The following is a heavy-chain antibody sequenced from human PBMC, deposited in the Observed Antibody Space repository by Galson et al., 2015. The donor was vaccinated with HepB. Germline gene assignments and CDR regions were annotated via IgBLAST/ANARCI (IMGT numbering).Heavy chain of an antibody. D-gene: IGHD5-24*01. CDR1: GYTLTELS. J-gene: IGHJ6*02. CDR3: ARVSPVEMATITAYYYGMDV. CDR2: ISAYNGNT. Sequence: SVKVSCKVSGYTLTELSMHWVRQAPGQGLEWMGWISAYNGNTNYAQKLQGRVTMTTDTSTSTAYMELRSLRSDDTAVYYCARVSPVEMATITAYYYGMDVWGQGTTVTVSS. V-gene: IGHV1-18*01.